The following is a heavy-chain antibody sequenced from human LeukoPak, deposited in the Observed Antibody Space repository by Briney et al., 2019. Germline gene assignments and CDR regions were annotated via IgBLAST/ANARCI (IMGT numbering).Heavy chain of an antibody. V-gene: IGHV4-38-2*02. CDR2: IYHSGST. CDR3: MRDLSN. Sequence: SETLSLTCAVSGYSISSGYYWGWVPQPPGKGLEWIGNIYHSGSTSYNPSLKSRVTISLDTSNKHFSLKLNSVIAADTAVYYCMRDLSNWGQGTLVTVSS. D-gene: IGHD3-3*02. CDR1: GYSISSGYY. J-gene: IGHJ4*02.